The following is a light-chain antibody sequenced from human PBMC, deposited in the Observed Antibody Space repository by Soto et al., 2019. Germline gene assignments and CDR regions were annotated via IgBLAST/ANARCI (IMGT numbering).Light chain of an antibody. V-gene: IGKV3-20*01. CDR2: GAS. CDR1: QCVSSRY. Sequence: EIVVTQSPGTLSLSPGERATLSCRASQCVSSRYLAWYQQKPAQAPRLLISGASTRATGIPDRFSGSGSGTDFTLTISRLEPEDFAVYYCQQYGNSRWTFGQGTKVEIK. J-gene: IGKJ1*01. CDR3: QQYGNSRWT.